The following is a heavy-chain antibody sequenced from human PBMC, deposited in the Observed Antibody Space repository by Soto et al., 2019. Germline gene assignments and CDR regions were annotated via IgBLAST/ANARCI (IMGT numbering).Heavy chain of an antibody. D-gene: IGHD3-9*01. Sequence: SETLSLTCTVSGGSISSYYWSWIRQPPGKGLEWIGEINHSGSTNYNPSLKSRVTISVDTSKNQFSLKLSSVTAADTAVYYCARSGKILTGYYHSPYYFDYWGQGTLVTVSS. CDR3: ARSGKILTGYYHSPYYFDY. CDR1: GGSISSYY. V-gene: IGHV4-34*01. CDR2: INHSGST. J-gene: IGHJ4*02.